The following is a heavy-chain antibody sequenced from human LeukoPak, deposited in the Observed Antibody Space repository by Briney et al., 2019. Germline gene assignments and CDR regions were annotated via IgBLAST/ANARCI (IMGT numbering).Heavy chain of an antibody. Sequence: PGGSLRLSCAASGFTFSSYSMNWVRQAPGKGLEWVSVISYDGSYNYYADSVKGRFTISRDNSENTLYLQMNSLRTEDTAVYYCAKVYRSSGYDLYFFDYWGQGTLVTVSS. CDR2: ISYDGSYN. V-gene: IGHV3-30*18. CDR3: AKVYRSSGYDLYFFDY. CDR1: GFTFSSYS. D-gene: IGHD5-12*01. J-gene: IGHJ4*02.